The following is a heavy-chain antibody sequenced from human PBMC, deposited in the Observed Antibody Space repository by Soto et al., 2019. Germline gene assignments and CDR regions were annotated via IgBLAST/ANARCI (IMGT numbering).Heavy chain of an antibody. J-gene: IGHJ4*01. Sequence: XXTLSLACTVSGGSISSYHWGWIPQPPGKGLEWIGYIYYSGSTNYNPSLKSRVTISVDTSKNQFSLKLSSVTAEDTAVYYCTTDSYINVIVVRFDYWGHGTLVTVSS. CDR1: GGSISSYH. CDR3: TTDSYINVIVVRFDY. V-gene: IGHV4-59*12. CDR2: IYYSGST. D-gene: IGHD3-22*01.